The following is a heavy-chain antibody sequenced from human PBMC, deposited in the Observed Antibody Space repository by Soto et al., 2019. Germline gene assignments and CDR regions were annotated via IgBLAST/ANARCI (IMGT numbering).Heavy chain of an antibody. D-gene: IGHD2-2*01. CDR3: ARVYCSSTRCYAGFDY. Sequence: GGSLRLSCAASGFTFSDYYMSWIRQAPGKGLEWVSYISSSGSTIYYADSVKGRFTISRDNAKNSLYLQMNSLRAEDTAVYYCARVYCSSTRCYAGFDYWGQGTLVTVSS. V-gene: IGHV3-11*01. J-gene: IGHJ4*02. CDR1: GFTFSDYY. CDR2: ISSSGSTI.